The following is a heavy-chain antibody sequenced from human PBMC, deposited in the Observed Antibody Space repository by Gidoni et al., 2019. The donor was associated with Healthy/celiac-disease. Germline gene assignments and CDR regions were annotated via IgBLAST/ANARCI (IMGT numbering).Heavy chain of an antibody. CDR2: IYYSGST. V-gene: IGHV4-31*03. Sequence: AQLQESGPGLVKPSQTLSLTCTFSGGSISSGGYYWRWIRQHPGKGLEWIGYIYYSGSTYYNPSLKSRVTISVDTSKNQFSLKLSSVTAADTAVYYCARGAPAYYYYYYGMDVWGQGTTVTVSS. J-gene: IGHJ6*02. CDR1: GGSISSGGYY. CDR3: ARGAPAYYYYYYGMDV.